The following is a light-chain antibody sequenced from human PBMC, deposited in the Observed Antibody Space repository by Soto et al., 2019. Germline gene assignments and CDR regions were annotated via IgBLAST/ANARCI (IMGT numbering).Light chain of an antibody. V-gene: IGKV3-15*01. CDR3: QFYGSSLIT. Sequence: EIVMTQSPATLSVSPGERATLSCRASQSVSSNLAWYQQKPGQAPRLLIYGASTRATGIPARFSGSGSGTDFTLTISSLQSEDFAVYYCQFYGSSLITFGQGTRLEIK. CDR1: QSVSSN. CDR2: GAS. J-gene: IGKJ5*01.